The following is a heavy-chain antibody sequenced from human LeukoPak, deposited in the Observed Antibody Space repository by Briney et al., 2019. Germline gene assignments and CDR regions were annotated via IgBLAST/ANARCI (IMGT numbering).Heavy chain of an antibody. CDR2: INPNTGGT. D-gene: IGHD2-2*01. CDR1: GYTFTGYY. CDR3: ARALVPAAQRLSS. Sequence: GASVKVSCKASGYTFTGYYLHWVRQAPGQGLEWMGWINPNTGGTKYAQKFQGRVTMTRDTSISTAYMEVTRLTSDDTAVYYCARALVPAAQRLSSCGQGTLVTVSS. V-gene: IGHV1-2*02. J-gene: IGHJ5*02.